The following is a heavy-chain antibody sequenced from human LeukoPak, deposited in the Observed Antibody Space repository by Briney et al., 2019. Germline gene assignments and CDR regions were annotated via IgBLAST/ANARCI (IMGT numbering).Heavy chain of an antibody. CDR2: IYYSGST. Sequence: SETLSLTCTVSGGSISSYYWSWIRQPPGKGLEWIGYIYYSGSTNYNPSLKSRVTISVDTSKNQFSLNLSSVTAADTAVYYCARGSGSSGWPAYYYYGMDVWGQGTTVTVSS. CDR1: GGSISSYY. J-gene: IGHJ6*02. V-gene: IGHV4-59*01. CDR3: ARGSGSSGWPAYYYYGMDV. D-gene: IGHD6-19*01.